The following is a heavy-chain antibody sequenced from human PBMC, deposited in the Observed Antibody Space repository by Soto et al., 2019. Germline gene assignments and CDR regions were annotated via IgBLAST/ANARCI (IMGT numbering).Heavy chain of an antibody. V-gene: IGHV4-31*03. J-gene: IGHJ5*02. Sequence: LSLTCSVSVGSISSGGFYWNWDRQHPEKGLEWIAYIFHRGSTDYNPSLKSRIIISPDTSKNQSSLKLTSVTAADTAVYYCVSGGIAGKWFDPWGQGTLVTVSS. D-gene: IGHD6-13*01. CDR2: IFHRGST. CDR1: VGSISSGGFY. CDR3: VSGGIAGKWFDP.